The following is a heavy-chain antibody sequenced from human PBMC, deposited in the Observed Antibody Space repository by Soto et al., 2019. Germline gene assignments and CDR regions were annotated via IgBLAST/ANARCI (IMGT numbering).Heavy chain of an antibody. J-gene: IGHJ4*02. CDR3: GPRGAVADPRGY. D-gene: IGHD6-19*01. CDR2: INHSGNT. V-gene: IGHV4-34*01. Sequence: QVQLQQWGAGLLKPSETLSLTCAVYGGSFSDFYWTWIRQLPGKGLEWIGEINHSGNTNYNPSLKSRVAISVDTSKNQFSLNLRSVTAADTAVYYCGPRGAVADPRGYWGKGTLVTVSS. CDR1: GGSFSDFY.